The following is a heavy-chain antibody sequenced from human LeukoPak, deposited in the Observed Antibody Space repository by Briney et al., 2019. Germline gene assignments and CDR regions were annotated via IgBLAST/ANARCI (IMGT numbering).Heavy chain of an antibody. CDR2: IYITGST. V-gene: IGHV4-4*07. D-gene: IGHD3-22*01. J-gene: IGHJ6*03. Sequence: SETLSLTCSVAGGSLINYYWSWIRQSAGTGLEWVGRIYITGSTTYNPSLQSRLSMSVDTSKNQFSLRLRSVSAADTAVYYCARLKYYDSTGYSPGYYVDVWGKGITVTVSS. CDR1: GGSLINYY. CDR3: ARLKYYDSTGYSPGYYVDV.